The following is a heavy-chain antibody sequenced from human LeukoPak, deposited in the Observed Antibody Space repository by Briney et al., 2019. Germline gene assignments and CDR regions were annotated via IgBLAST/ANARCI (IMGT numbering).Heavy chain of an antibody. V-gene: IGHV4-4*07. CDR2: IYASGDT. Sequence: SETLSLTCTVSGDSISPYYWAWLRQPVGKGLEWIGPIYASGDTNYNPALRSRVAMSVDTSKNQLSLRLSSVTAADTAVYYCAGGARFGDLFHWGQGTLVTVSS. J-gene: IGHJ4*02. CDR1: GDSISPYY. CDR3: AGGARFGDLFH. D-gene: IGHD3-10*01.